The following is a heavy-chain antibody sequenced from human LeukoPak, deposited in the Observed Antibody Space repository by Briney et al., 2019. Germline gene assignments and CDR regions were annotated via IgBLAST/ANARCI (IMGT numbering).Heavy chain of an antibody. CDR1: GGSISSGRYY. CDR2: MYTSGST. J-gene: IGHJ4*02. V-gene: IGHV4-61*02. Sequence: RASETLSLTCTVSGGSISSGRYYWSWLRQPAGKGLEWIGRMYTSGSTNYNPSLKSRVTISVDTSKTQFSLTLSSVPAADTAAYYCARTNPRELKYYFASWGQGTLVTVSS. D-gene: IGHD1-7*01. CDR3: ARTNPRELKYYFAS.